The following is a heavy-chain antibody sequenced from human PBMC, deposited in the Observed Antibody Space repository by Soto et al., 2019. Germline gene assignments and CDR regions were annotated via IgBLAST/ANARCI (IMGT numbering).Heavy chain of an antibody. V-gene: IGHV4-34*01. Sequence: PSETLSLTCADYGGSFSGYYWSWIRQPPGKGLEWIGEINHSGSNNYNPSLKSRVTISVDTSKNQFSLKLSSVTAADTAVYYCARGRLGYNEFDYWGQGTLVSVSS. D-gene: IGHD5-12*01. CDR3: ARGRLGYNEFDY. CDR1: GGSFSGYY. CDR2: INHSGSN. J-gene: IGHJ4*02.